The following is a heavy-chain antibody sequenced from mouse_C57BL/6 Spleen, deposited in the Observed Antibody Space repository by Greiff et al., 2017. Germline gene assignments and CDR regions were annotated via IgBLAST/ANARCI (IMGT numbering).Heavy chain of an antibody. CDR1: GYAFSSSW. CDR2: IYPGDGDT. V-gene: IGHV1-82*01. J-gene: IGHJ3*01. Sequence: VKLQESGPELVKPGASVKISCKASGYAFSSSWMNWVKQRPGKGLEWIGRIYPGDGDTNYNGKFKGKATLTADKSSSTAYMQLSSLTSEDSAVYFCARSSTMVTRAWFAYWGQGTLVTVSA. D-gene: IGHD2-2*01. CDR3: ARSSTMVTRAWFAY.